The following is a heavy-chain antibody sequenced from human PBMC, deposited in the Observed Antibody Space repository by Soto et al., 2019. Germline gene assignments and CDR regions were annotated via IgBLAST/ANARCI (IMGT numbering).Heavy chain of an antibody. Sequence: SETLSLTCAVYGGSFSGYYWSWIRQPPGKGLEWIGEINHSGSTNYNPSLKSRVTISVDTSKNQFSLKLSSVTAADTAVYYCARAKIVVVVPAAMWGGNWFDPWGQGTLVTVSS. CDR1: GGSFSGYY. CDR3: ARAKIVVVVPAAMWGGNWFDP. CDR2: INHSGST. D-gene: IGHD2-2*01. V-gene: IGHV4-34*01. J-gene: IGHJ5*02.